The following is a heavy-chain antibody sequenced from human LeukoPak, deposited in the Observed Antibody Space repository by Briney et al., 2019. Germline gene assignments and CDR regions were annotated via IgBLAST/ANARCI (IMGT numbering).Heavy chain of an antibody. CDR3: ARGGVEMATID. V-gene: IGHV3-74*01. Sequence: TGGSLRLSCAASGFTFSSYWMHWVRQAPGKGLVWVSRINSDGSSTSYADSVKGRFTISRDNAKNTLYLQMNSLRAEDTAVYYCARGGVEMATIDWGQGTLVTVSS. CDR1: GFTFSSYW. CDR2: INSDGSST. D-gene: IGHD5-24*01. J-gene: IGHJ4*02.